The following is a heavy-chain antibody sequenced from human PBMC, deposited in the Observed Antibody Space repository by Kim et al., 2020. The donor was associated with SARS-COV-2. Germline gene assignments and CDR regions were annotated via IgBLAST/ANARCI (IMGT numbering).Heavy chain of an antibody. CDR2: SYHSGTT. D-gene: IGHD3-10*01. V-gene: IGHV4-4*02. Sequence: SETLSLTCDVSGDSITNFIWWSWVRQPPGKGLEWIGESYHSGTTNYNPSLKSRVTVSVDKSKNQFSLRLSSVTAADTAVYYCVRRGGQLITNFDLNYFDFWGQGIQVTVSS. CDR1: GDSITNFIW. CDR3: VRRGGQLITNFDLNYFDF. J-gene: IGHJ4*02.